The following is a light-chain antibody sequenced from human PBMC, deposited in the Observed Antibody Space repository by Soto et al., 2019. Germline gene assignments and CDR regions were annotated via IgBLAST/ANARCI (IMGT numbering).Light chain of an antibody. CDR1: SSNIGAGYD. J-gene: IGLJ2*01. Sequence: QSVPTQPPSLSGAPGQRVTISCTGSSSNIGAGYDVHWYQQLPGTAPKHRIYGNSNRPSGVPDRFSGSKSGTSASLAITKLQAEDEADYYCQSYDSSLSVVFGGGTKLTVL. CDR2: GNS. CDR3: QSYDSSLSVV. V-gene: IGLV1-40*01.